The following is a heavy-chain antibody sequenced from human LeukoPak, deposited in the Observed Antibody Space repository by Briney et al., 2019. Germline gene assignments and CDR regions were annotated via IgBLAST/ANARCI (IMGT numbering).Heavy chain of an antibody. CDR2: LSSGDNT. CDR1: GFTFSSYA. Sequence: GGSLRLSCAASGFTFSSYAVSWVRQAPGRGLEWVSALSSGDNTHYADSVNGRFTISRDNSKNTLYLQMNSLRAEDTAIYYCARAMGMGGYYYDYWGQGTLVTVSS. V-gene: IGHV3-23*01. J-gene: IGHJ4*02. D-gene: IGHD3-22*01. CDR3: ARAMGMGGYYYDY.